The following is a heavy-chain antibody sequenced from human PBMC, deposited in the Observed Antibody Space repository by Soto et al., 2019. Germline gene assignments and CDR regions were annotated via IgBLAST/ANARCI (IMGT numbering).Heavy chain of an antibody. V-gene: IGHV1-18*01. CDR2: ISAYNGNT. CDR3: ARLDHYDILTGYQHYYYGMDV. CDR1: GYTFTSYG. D-gene: IGHD3-9*01. J-gene: IGHJ6*02. Sequence: ASVKVSCKASGYTFTSYGISWVRQAPGQGLEWMGWISAYNGNTNYAQKLQGRVTMTTDTSTSTAYIELRSLRSDDTAVYYFARLDHYDILTGYQHYYYGMDVWGQGTTVTVSS.